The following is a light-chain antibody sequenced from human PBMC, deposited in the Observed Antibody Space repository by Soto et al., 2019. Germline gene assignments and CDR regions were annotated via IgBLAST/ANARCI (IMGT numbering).Light chain of an antibody. V-gene: IGKV2-28*01. CDR3: MQALQTPRT. Sequence: DIVMTQSPLSLPVTPGEPASISCRSSQSLLHSNGYNYLDWYLQKPGQSPQLLIYLGSNRSSGGPERFSGSGSGTDLTLKISSVEAEDVGVYYCMQALQTPRTFGQGPKLHI. J-gene: IGKJ2*01. CDR1: QSLLHSNGYNY. CDR2: LGS.